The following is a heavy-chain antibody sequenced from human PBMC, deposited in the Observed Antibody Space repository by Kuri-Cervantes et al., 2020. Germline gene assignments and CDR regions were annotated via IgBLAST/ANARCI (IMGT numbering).Heavy chain of an antibody. J-gene: IGHJ4*02. CDR2: ISYDGSNK. V-gene: IGHV3-30*03. D-gene: IGHD2-2*01. CDR1: GFTFSSYG. CDR3: ARGCSSTSCYALFDY. Sequence: LSLTCAASGFTFSSYGMHWVRQAPGKGLEWVAVISYDGSNKYYADSVKGRFTISRDNSKNTLYLQMNSLRAEDTAVYYCARGCSSTSCYALFDYWGQGTLVTVSS.